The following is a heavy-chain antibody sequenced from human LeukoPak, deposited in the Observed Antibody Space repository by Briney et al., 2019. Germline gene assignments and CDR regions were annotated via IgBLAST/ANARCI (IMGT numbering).Heavy chain of an antibody. Sequence: ASVKVTCKGSGYALTGYNIHRVRQPTGKKLKWMGRINPNSGGTNYAQKFQGRVTMTRDTSISTAYMELSRLRSDDTAVYYCARNIAVASSYYFDYWGQGTLVTVSS. CDR1: GYALTGYN. J-gene: IGHJ4*02. CDR2: INPNSGGT. V-gene: IGHV1-2*06. CDR3: ARNIAVASSYYFDY. D-gene: IGHD6-19*01.